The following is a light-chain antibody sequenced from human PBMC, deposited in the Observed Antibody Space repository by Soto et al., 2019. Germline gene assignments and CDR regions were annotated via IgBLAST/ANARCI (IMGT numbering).Light chain of an antibody. CDR2: AAS. Sequence: DIPMTQSPSSRSASVGARVSLPCRASQSISSYLNWYQQKPGKSPKLLFYAASSLQSGVPSRFSGSGSGADFTLTIFSLQPEDFAPYYCQQSYSTPHPFGQGTRLENK. CDR3: QQSYSTPHP. CDR1: QSISSY. J-gene: IGKJ5*01. V-gene: IGKV1-39*01.